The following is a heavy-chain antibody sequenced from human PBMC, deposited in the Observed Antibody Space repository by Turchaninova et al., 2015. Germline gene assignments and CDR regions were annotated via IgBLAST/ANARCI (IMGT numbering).Heavy chain of an antibody. Sequence: EVQLVESGGGRVKPGGSLRLACAASGFTFGASDMNWVRQAPGKGLDWVSSITAGSGHTYYAESVKGRFTISRDDATNSLFLQLNSLRAEDTAVYFCAQGYHYFDYWGPGSLVTVSS. J-gene: IGHJ4*02. CDR1: GFTFGASD. D-gene: IGHD6-13*01. V-gene: IGHV3-21*01. CDR2: ITAGSGHT. CDR3: AQGYHYFDY.